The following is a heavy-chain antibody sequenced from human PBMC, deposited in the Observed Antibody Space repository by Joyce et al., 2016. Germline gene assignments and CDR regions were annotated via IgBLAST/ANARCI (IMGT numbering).Heavy chain of an antibody. J-gene: IGHJ4*02. CDR2: ITWNSGSM. D-gene: IGHD1-26*01. Sequence: EVHLVESGGGLVQPGRYMRLSCAASGFTFHDYAMHWVRQAPGKGLEWVSCITWNSGSMVYADSVKGRFTIARDNAKNSLYLQMNSLRVEDTALYFCAKTAGSYYEIDYWGQGTLVTVSS. CDR3: AKTAGSYYEIDY. V-gene: IGHV3-9*01. CDR1: GFTFHDYA.